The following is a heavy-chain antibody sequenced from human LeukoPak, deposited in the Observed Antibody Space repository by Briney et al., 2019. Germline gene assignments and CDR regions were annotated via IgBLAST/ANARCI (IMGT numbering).Heavy chain of an antibody. CDR3: ARSSLQLEPPRY. J-gene: IGHJ4*02. Sequence: ASVKVSCKASGYTFTSYDIRWVRQAPGQGLEWMGWISGYNGNTNYAQNFQVRVTMTKDTSTNTAYMELRSLRSDDTAVYYCARSSLQLEPPRYWGQGTLVTVSS. V-gene: IGHV1-18*01. CDR2: ISGYNGNT. D-gene: IGHD1-1*01. CDR1: GYTFTSYD.